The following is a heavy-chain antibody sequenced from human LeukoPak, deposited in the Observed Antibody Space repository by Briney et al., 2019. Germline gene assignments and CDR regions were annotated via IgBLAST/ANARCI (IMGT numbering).Heavy chain of an antibody. CDR3: ARRANHIRFLNYYYYMDV. CDR2: INPNSGGT. D-gene: IGHD3-3*01. CDR1: GYTFTGYY. J-gene: IGHJ6*03. Sequence: ASVKVSCKASGYTFTGYYMHWVRQAPGQGLEWMGWINPNSGGTNYAQKFQGRVTMTRDTSISTAYMELSRLRSDDTAVYYCARRANHIRFLNYYYYMDVWGKGTTVTISS. V-gene: IGHV1-2*02.